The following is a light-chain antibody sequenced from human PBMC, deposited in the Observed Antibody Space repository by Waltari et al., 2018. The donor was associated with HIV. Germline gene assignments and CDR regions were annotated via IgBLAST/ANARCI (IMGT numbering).Light chain of an antibody. J-gene: IGKJ1*01. V-gene: IGKV1-9*01. CDR2: AAS. CDR1: QGISNY. CDR3: QQLDTYPRT. Sequence: IQLTQSPSFLYASVGDTVTITCRASQGISNYLAWYQQKPGNAPKLLIFAASTLQTGVPSSFSGSGFGTEFTLTISSLHPEDFASYSCQQLDTYPRTFGQGTKVEIK.